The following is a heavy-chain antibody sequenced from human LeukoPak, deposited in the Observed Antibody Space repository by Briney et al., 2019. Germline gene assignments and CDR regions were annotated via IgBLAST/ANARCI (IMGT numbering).Heavy chain of an antibody. Sequence: GGSLRLSCAASGFTFSSYEMNWVRQAPGKGLEWVSYISSSGSTIYYADSVKGRFTVSRDNAKNSLYLQMNSLRAEDTAVYYCARERLRYFTAYYYYYSMDVWGQGTTVTVSS. V-gene: IGHV3-48*03. CDR3: ARERLRYFTAYYYYYSMDV. J-gene: IGHJ6*02. CDR1: GFTFSSYE. CDR2: ISSSGSTI. D-gene: IGHD3-9*01.